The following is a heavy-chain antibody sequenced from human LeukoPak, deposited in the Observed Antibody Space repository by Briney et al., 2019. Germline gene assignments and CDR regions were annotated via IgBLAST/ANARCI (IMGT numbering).Heavy chain of an antibody. Sequence: GGSLRLSCTASGFTFSSHWMHWVRQAPGKGLVWVSRINFDGSSTNYADSVRGRFTISRDNAKNSLYLQMNSLRAEDTAVYYCARGTNYYGRNWGQGTLVTVSS. CDR1: GFTFSSHW. V-gene: IGHV3-74*01. J-gene: IGHJ1*01. D-gene: IGHD3-10*01. CDR3: ARGTNYYGRN. CDR2: INFDGSST.